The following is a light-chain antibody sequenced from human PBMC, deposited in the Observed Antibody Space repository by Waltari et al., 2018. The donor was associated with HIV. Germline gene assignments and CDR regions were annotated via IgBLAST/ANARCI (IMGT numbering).Light chain of an antibody. J-gene: IGKJ2*01. V-gene: IGKV2-30*01. CDR1: PSLAYSDGYNY. CDR2: KVS. Sequence: DVLLTQSPLSLPVTLGQTASISCRSSPSLAYSDGYNYLNWFHQRPGQSPRRLLYKVSKRDSGVPERFRGSGSGTEFTLEISGVETEDAGVYYCMQGTHWPYTFGQGTKLEIK. CDR3: MQGTHWPYT.